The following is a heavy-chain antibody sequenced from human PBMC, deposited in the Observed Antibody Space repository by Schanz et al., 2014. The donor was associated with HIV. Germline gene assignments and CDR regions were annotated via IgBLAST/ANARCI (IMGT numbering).Heavy chain of an antibody. CDR2: IYQSGGT. CDR3: GRGTDDFPPDS. J-gene: IGHJ4*02. CDR1: GGSFSAYY. V-gene: IGHV4-34*01. Sequence: QVQLHQWGAGLLKPSETLSLTCAVYGGSFSAYYWSWIRQSPGKGLEWIGEIYQSGGTDYSPSFKSRITMPLDTSKNQVSLNLRFVTAADTAVYYCGRGTDDFPPDSWGQGTQVIVSS. D-gene: IGHD3-3*01.